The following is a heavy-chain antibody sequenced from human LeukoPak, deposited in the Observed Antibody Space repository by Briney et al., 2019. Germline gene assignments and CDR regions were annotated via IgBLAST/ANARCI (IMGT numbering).Heavy chain of an antibody. D-gene: IGHD6-13*01. CDR1: GYTFTSYD. CDR3: ARVDSSSWHYYYYYYMDV. V-gene: IGHV1-8*01. CDR2: MNPNSGNT. Sequence: ASVKVSCKASGYTFTSYDINWVLQATGQGLEWMGWMNPNSGNTGYAQKFQGRVTMTRNTSISTAYMELSSLRSEDTAVYYCARVDSSSWHYYYYYYMDVWGKGTTVTVSS. J-gene: IGHJ6*03.